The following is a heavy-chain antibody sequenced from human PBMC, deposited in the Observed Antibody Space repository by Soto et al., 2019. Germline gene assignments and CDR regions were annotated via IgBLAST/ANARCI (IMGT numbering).Heavy chain of an antibody. J-gene: IGHJ4*02. CDR2: IYSGGST. CDR1: GFTVSSNY. V-gene: IGHV3-66*01. Sequence: PGGSLRLSCAASGFTVSSNYMSWVRQAPGKGLEWVSVIYSGGSTYYADSVKGRFTISRDNSKNTLYLQMNSLRAEDTAVYYCARGHPPLPGTIEDEKTYFEFWGQGTLVTVSS. CDR3: ARGHPPLPGTIEDEKTYFEF. D-gene: IGHD3-9*01.